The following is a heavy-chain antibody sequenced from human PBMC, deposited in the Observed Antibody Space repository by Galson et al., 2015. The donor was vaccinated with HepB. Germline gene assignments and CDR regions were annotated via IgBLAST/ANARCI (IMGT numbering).Heavy chain of an antibody. CDR3: AKSIHLGRGFDS. CDR1: GDSVSSNSVG. Sequence: CAISGDSVSSNSVGWNWIRQSPSRGLEWLGRTYYRSKWYNDYAPSVCSRITINTDTSKNQFSLQLNSVTPEDTAVYYCAKSIHLGRGFDSWGQGTLVTVSS. V-gene: IGHV6-1*01. J-gene: IGHJ4*02. CDR2: TYYRSKWYN. D-gene: IGHD7-27*01.